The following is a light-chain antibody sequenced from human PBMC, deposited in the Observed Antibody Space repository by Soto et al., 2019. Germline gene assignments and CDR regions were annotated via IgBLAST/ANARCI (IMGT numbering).Light chain of an antibody. CDR3: CSSAPSRTVV. J-gene: IGLJ1*01. CDR2: RTN. V-gene: IGLV1-47*01. Sequence: QSVLTQPPSASGTPGQTVTISCSGSTSNIGRNYVHWYQQLPGTAPKLLIYRTNQRPSEVPDQFSASKSGTSASLAIRGLQSDDEADYYCCSSAPSRTVVFGTGTKLTVL. CDR1: TSNIGRNY.